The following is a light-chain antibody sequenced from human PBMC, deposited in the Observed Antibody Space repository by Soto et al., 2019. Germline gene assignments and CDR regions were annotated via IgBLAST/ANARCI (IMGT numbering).Light chain of an antibody. CDR1: QSVRNH. Sequence: EIVLTQSPVTLSLSPGERATLSCRASQSVRNHLAWYQQKPGQAPRLLISDASSRATGIPDRISGSGTGTDFTLTISTLEPEDFAVYYCQQYGGSPLTFGQGTKVDIK. V-gene: IGKV3-20*01. CDR2: DAS. J-gene: IGKJ1*01. CDR3: QQYGGSPLT.